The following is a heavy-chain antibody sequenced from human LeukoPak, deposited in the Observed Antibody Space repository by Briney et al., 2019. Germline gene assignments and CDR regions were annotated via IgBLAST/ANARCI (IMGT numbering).Heavy chain of an antibody. D-gene: IGHD1-1*01. V-gene: IGHV1-69*13. Sequence: SVKVSCKASGGTFSSYAISWVRQAPGQGLEWMGGIIPIFGTANYAQKFQGRVTITADESTSTAYMELSSLRSEDTAVYYCAAGPVQLEPNWFDPWGQGTLVTVSS. CDR2: IIPIFGTA. CDR1: GGTFSSYA. J-gene: IGHJ5*02. CDR3: AAGPVQLEPNWFDP.